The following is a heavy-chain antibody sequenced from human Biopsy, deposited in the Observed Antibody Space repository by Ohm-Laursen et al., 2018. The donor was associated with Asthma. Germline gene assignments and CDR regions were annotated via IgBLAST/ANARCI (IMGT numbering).Heavy chain of an antibody. V-gene: IGHV1-2*06. CDR3: AGGQKSAGDRWFDP. CDR1: GYTFIGFH. CDR2: INPNSGGT. D-gene: IGHD6-13*01. J-gene: IGHJ5*02. Sequence: ASVKVSCKASGYTFIGFHIHWMRQAPGQGLEWMGRINPNSGGTNYAQKFQGRVTMTRDTSISTAYMEVSRLRSDETAVYYCAGGQKSAGDRWFDPWGQGTLVTVSS.